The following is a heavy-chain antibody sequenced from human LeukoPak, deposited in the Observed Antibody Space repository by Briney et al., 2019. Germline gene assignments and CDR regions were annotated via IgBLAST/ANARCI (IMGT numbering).Heavy chain of an antibody. J-gene: IGHJ4*02. V-gene: IGHV4-38-2*01. CDR3: ARGTAAAGTFRGTRFDY. Sequence: SETLSLTCVVSGHSLSSGYYWDWIRQPPGKRLEYIGKIHYSGATYYNPSLKSRVTISVDTSKNQFSLKLSSVTAADTAVYYCARGTAAAGTFRGTRFDYWGQGTLVTVSS. CDR1: GHSLSSGYY. CDR2: IHYSGAT. D-gene: IGHD6-13*01.